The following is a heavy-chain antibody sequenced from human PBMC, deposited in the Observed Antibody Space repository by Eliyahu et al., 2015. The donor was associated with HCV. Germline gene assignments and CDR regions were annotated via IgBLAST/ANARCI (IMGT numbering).Heavy chain of an antibody. D-gene: IGHD3-10*01. CDR2: ISAGNGKR. CDR1: GYIFTDHA. J-gene: IGHJ4*02. CDR3: ARDSGSGTLDY. Sequence: QVQLVQSGAEVEKPGASVRVSCKASGYIFTDHAIHWVRQAPGQRLEWMGWISAGNGKRKYLQKFQDRVTMTSDTSANTVYMELSSLRSEDTAVYYCARDSGSGTLDYWGQGTLVTVSS. V-gene: IGHV1-3*01.